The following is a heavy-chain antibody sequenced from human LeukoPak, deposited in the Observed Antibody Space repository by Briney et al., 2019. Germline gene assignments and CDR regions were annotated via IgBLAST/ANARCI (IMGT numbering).Heavy chain of an antibody. J-gene: IGHJ4*02. D-gene: IGHD4-17*01. Sequence: GGSLRLSCAASGFTFSNAWMNWVRQAPGKGLEWVGRIKSKTDGGTTDYAAPVKGRFTISRDDSKNTLYLQMTSLKTEDPTGYYRTTAGLAGGDYAEYWGQGTLVTVSS. V-gene: IGHV3-15*07. CDR1: GFTFSNAW. CDR3: TTAGLAGGDYAEY. CDR2: IKSKTDGGTT.